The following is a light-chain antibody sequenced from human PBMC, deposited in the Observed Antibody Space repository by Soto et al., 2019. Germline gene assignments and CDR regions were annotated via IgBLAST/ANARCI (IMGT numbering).Light chain of an antibody. V-gene: IGKV3-15*01. Sequence: EIAMTQSPATLSVSPRERATLSCRASHSVNTNLAWNQQKTGQAPRLLIYGASTSATGVPARFSGSASGTEFTLTSSSLQSEGFAVYYCQQSNNWPLTFGGGTRVEIK. CDR3: QQSNNWPLT. CDR2: GAS. CDR1: HSVNTN. J-gene: IGKJ4*01.